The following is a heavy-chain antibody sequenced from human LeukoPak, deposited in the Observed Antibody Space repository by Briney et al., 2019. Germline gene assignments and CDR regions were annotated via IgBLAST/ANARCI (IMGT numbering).Heavy chain of an antibody. CDR3: ARGDIAAAGNPKMDDY. V-gene: IGHV4-61*02. Sequence: SQTLSLTCTVSGDSISSGRYYWRWVRQPAGKELEWIGRIYTSGKTDYNAYTPSLKSRVTVSLDTSKNQLSLFLTSVTAADTAMYYCARGDIAAAGNPKMDDYWGQGTLVAVSS. J-gene: IGHJ4*02. CDR2: IYTSGKT. D-gene: IGHD6-13*01. CDR1: GDSISSGRYY.